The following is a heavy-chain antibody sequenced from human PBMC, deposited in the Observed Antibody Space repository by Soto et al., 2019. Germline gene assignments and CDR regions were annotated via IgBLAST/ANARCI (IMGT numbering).Heavy chain of an antibody. V-gene: IGHV5-51*01. CDR1: GYSLTSYW. Sequence: GASLKISCKGSGYSLTSYWIGWVRQMPGKGLEWMGIIYPGDSDTRYSPAFQGQVTISADKSISTYYLQRTSLMASATAMSYPARQAYCGGHCYPHDAFDICGQGKRVTVSS. J-gene: IGHJ3*02. CDR2: IYPGDSDT. D-gene: IGHD2-21*02. CDR3: ARQAYCGGHCYPHDAFDI.